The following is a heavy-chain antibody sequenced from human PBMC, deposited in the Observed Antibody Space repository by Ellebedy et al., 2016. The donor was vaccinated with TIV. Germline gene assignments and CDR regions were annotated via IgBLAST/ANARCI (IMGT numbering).Heavy chain of an antibody. D-gene: IGHD3-10*01. V-gene: IGHV4-39*01. CDR1: GGSISSSSYY. CDR3: ARHDKGVLLWFGELLADAFDI. CDR2: IYYSGTT. Sequence: SETLSLTXSVSGGSISSSSYYWGWIRQPPGKGLEWIGSIYYSGTTYYNPSLKSRATTSVDTSKNQFSLKVNSVTAADTGVYYCARHDKGVLLWFGELLADAFDIWGQGTMVTVSS. J-gene: IGHJ3*02.